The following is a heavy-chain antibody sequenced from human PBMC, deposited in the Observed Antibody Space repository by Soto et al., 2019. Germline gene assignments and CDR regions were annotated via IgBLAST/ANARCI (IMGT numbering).Heavy chain of an antibody. V-gene: IGHV4-38-2*02. CDR2: IYHSGTT. J-gene: IGHJ4*02. CDR1: GYSISNGYY. Sequence: PSETLSLTCTVSGYSISNGYYWGWIRQSPEKGLEWIGTIYHSGTTYYNPSLKSRVIMSIDTSKNQFSLNLKSVTAADTAVYYCVRDRYSYGSGVGKWGQGTLVTVSS. CDR3: VRDRYSYGSGVGK. D-gene: IGHD5-18*01.